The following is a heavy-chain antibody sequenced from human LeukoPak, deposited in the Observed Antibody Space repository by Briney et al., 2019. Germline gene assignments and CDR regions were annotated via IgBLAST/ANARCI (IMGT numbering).Heavy chain of an antibody. CDR1: GYTFTSYD. D-gene: IGHD5-24*01. CDR3: ARDPSGRWLQSRDAFDI. J-gene: IGHJ3*02. Sequence: VASVKVSCKASGYTFTSYDINWVRQATGQGLEWMGWTNPNSGNTGYAQKFQGRVTITRNTSISTAYMELSSLRSEDTAVYYCARDPSGRWLQSRDAFDIWGQGTMVTVSS. V-gene: IGHV1-8*03. CDR2: TNPNSGNT.